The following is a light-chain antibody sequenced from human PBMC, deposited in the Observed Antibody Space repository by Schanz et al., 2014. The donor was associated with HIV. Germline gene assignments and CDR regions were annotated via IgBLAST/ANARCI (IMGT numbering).Light chain of an antibody. CDR1: SSNIGAGYD. CDR3: SSYAGSSNLV. V-gene: IGLV1-40*01. J-gene: IGLJ2*01. CDR2: GNS. Sequence: QSVLTQPPSVSGAPGQRVTISCTGSSSNIGAGYDVHWYQQLPGTAPKLLIYGNSNRPSGVPDRFSGSKSGTSASLAISGLQYEDEDDYYCSSYAGSSNLVFGGGTKLTVL.